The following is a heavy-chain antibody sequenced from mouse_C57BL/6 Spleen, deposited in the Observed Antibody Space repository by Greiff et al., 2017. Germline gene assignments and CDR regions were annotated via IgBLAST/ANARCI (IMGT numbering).Heavy chain of an antibody. V-gene: IGHV1-82*01. Sequence: QVQLQQSGPELVKPGASVKISCKASGYAFSSSWMNWVKQRPGKGLEWIGRLYPGDGDTNYNGKFKGKATLTADKSSSTAYMQLSSLTSEDSAVYVCARKSYCDYDIAYYLDYWGQGTTLTVSS. CDR2: LYPGDGDT. CDR1: GYAFSSSW. CDR3: ARKSYCDYDIAYYLDY. D-gene: IGHD2-4*01. J-gene: IGHJ2*01.